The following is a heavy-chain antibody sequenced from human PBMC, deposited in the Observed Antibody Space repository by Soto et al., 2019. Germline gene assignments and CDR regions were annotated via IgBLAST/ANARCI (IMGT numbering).Heavy chain of an antibody. Sequence: PSETLSLTCTVSGGSISSGDYYWSWIRQPPGKGLEWIGYIYYSGSTYYNPSLKSRVTISVDTSKNQFSLKLSSVTAADTAVYYRARILEWPNHIDYWGQGTLVTVSS. D-gene: IGHD3-3*01. CDR1: GGSISSGDYY. V-gene: IGHV4-30-4*01. CDR2: IYYSGST. J-gene: IGHJ4*02. CDR3: ARILEWPNHIDY.